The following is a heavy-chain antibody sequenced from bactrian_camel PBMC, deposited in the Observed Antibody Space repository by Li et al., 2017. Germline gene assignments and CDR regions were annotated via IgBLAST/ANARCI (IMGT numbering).Heavy chain of an antibody. CDR3: AADQLYGTCRDVLDFPA. J-gene: IGHJ4*01. Sequence: QLVESGGGSVQAGGSLRLSCKVSGHSRGSNCVGWYRLPPGRAPAEREGIAGIDIVGTTTYAESAKGRFTISKDNAKNTLYLQMNGLQPEDTGMYYCAADQLYGTCRDVLDFPARGQGTQVTVS. CDR2: IDIVGTT. V-gene: IGHV3S53*01. D-gene: IGHD6*01. CDR1: GHSRGSNC.